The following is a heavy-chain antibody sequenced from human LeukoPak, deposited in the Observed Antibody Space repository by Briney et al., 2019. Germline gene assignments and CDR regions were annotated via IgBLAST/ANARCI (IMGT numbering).Heavy chain of an antibody. V-gene: IGHV3-53*01. CDR3: ARYSSSWYALDY. J-gene: IGHJ4*02. D-gene: IGHD6-13*01. CDR1: GFTVISNY. Sequence: PGGSLRLSCSASGFTVISNYMSWVRQAPGKGLEWVSFIYSGGSTYYADSVKGRFTISRDNSKNTLYLQMHSVRAEDTAVYYCARYSSSWYALDYWGQGTLVTVSS. CDR2: IYSGGST.